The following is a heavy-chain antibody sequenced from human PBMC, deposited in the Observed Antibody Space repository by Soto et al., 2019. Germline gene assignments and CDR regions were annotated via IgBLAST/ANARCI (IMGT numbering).Heavy chain of an antibody. CDR3: ASDNRGWLHHYVMAV. V-gene: IGHV4-59*01. CDR1: GGSISRYY. Sequence: SETLSLTCTVSGGSISRYYWSWIRQPPGKGLEWIGYIYYSGSTNYNPSLKSRVTISVDTSKNQFSLKLSSVTAAHTAVYYCASDNRGWLHHYVMAVRGQRTTVIVSS. D-gene: IGHD6-19*01. CDR2: IYYSGST. J-gene: IGHJ6*02.